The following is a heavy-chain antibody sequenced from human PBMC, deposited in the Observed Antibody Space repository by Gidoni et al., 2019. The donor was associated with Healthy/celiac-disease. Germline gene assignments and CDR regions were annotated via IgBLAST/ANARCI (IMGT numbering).Heavy chain of an antibody. J-gene: IGHJ5*02. CDR2: IYYSGST. Sequence: QVQLQESGPGLVKPSETLSLTCTVSGGSISSYYWSWIRQPPGKGLEWIGYIYYSGSTNYNPSLKSRVTISVDTSKNQFSLKLSSVTAAHTAVYYCARGRDYGDFGGAFDPWGQGTLVTVSS. CDR3: ARGRDYGDFGGAFDP. V-gene: IGHV4-59*01. D-gene: IGHD4-17*01. CDR1: GGSISSYY.